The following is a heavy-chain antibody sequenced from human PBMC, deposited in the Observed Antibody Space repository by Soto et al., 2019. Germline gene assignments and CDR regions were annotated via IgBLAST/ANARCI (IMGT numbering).Heavy chain of an antibody. CDR2: IYYSGST. CDR3: ARHRWITRNWYFDL. V-gene: IGHV4-39*01. CDR1: GGSISSSSYY. D-gene: IGHD5-12*01. J-gene: IGHJ2*01. Sequence: SETLSLTCTVSGGSISSSSYYWGWIRQPPGKGLEWIGSIYYSGSTYYNPSLKSRVTISVDTSKNQFSLKLSSVTAADTAVYYCARHRWITRNWYFDLWGRGTLVTVSS.